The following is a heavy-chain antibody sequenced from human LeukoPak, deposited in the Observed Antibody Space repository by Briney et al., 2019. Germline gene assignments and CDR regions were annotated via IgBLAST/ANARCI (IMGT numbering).Heavy chain of an antibody. Sequence: GEPLKISCKGSGYSFTSYWIGWVRQMPGKGPEWMGIIYPGDSDTRYSPSFQGQVTISADKSISTAYLQWSSLKASDTAMYYCARRAKLGYCSSTSCSYYFDYWGQGTLVTVSS. CDR3: ARRAKLGYCSSTSCSYYFDY. J-gene: IGHJ4*02. CDR2: IYPGDSDT. D-gene: IGHD2-2*01. CDR1: GYSFTSYW. V-gene: IGHV5-51*01.